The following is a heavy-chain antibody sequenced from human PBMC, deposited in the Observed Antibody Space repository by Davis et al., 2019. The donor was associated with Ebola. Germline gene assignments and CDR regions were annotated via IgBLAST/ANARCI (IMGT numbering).Heavy chain of an antibody. CDR2: IYSGGST. CDR3: ARDAMGGAYYYYGMDV. D-gene: IGHD3-16*01. Sequence: PGGSLRLSCAASGFTVSSNYMSWVRQAPGKGLEWVSVIYSGGSTYYADSVKGRFTISRDNSKNTLYLQMNSLRAEDTAVYYCARDAMGGAYYYYGMDVWGQGTTVTVSS. J-gene: IGHJ6*02. CDR1: GFTVSSNY. V-gene: IGHV3-53*01.